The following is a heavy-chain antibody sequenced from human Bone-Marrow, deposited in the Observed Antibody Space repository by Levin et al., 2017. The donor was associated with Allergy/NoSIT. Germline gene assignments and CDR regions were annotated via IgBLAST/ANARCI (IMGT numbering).Heavy chain of an antibody. Sequence: PVASVKVSCKASGYTFTDYYLHWVRQAPGQGLEWVGWITPKSGGTNYAQKFQGRVTMTGDRSISTVYMELSRLTSDDTAVYYCARDSMAAPHCYDSWGQGTLVTVSS. CDR1: GYTFTDYY. D-gene: IGHD6-13*01. CDR2: ITPKSGGT. V-gene: IGHV1-2*02. J-gene: IGHJ4*02. CDR3: ARDSMAAPHCYDS.